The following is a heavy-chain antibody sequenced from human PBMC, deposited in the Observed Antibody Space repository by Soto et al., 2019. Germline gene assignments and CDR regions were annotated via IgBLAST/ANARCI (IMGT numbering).Heavy chain of an antibody. CDR3: AKARCTTTDCYVPDY. Sequence: GGPLRLSCAASGFSFRTYTMSWVRQAPGKGLEWLSVISGSGGSPSYADSVQGRFVISRDNARNTLYLHMNSLRAEDTAMYYCAKARCTTTDCYVPDYWGRGTLVTVSS. CDR1: GFSFRTYT. J-gene: IGHJ4*02. D-gene: IGHD1-26*01. V-gene: IGHV3-23*01. CDR2: ISGSGGSP.